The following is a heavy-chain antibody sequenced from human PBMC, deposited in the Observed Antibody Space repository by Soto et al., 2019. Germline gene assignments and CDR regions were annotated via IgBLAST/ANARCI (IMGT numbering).Heavy chain of an antibody. J-gene: IGHJ5*02. V-gene: IGHV4-34*01. CDR3: ARVMIFGVVHWHRNWFYP. Sequence: SETLSLTCAVYGGSFSGYYWSWIRQPPGKGLEWIGEINHSGSTNYNPSLKSRVTISVDTSKNQFSLKLSSVTAADTAVYYCARVMIFGVVHWHRNWFYPWGQGTLVTVSS. CDR2: INHSGST. CDR1: GGSFSGYY. D-gene: IGHD3-3*01.